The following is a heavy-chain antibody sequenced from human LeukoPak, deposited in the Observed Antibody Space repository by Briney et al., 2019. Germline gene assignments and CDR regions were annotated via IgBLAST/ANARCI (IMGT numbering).Heavy chain of an antibody. Sequence: SETPSLTCTVSGGSISSYYWSWIRQPPGKGLEWIGYIYYSGSTNYNPSLKSRVTISIDTSKNLFSLKLSSVTAADTAVYYCARGPSGSYYPYFDYWGQGTLVTVSS. CDR1: GGSISSYY. V-gene: IGHV4-59*01. CDR2: IYYSGST. CDR3: ARGPSGSYYPYFDY. J-gene: IGHJ4*02. D-gene: IGHD1-26*01.